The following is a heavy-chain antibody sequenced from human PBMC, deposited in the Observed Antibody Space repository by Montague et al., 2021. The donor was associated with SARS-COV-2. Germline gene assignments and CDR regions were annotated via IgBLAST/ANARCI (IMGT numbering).Heavy chain of an antibody. CDR1: DFSFKNYE. CDR3: TRDESETSGFDF. D-gene: IGHD2-15*01. V-gene: IGHV3-48*03. Sequence: SLRLFCAASDFSFKNYEMNWVRQAPGRGLEWVSYISYSGSTKYYADSVKGRFTISRDNAKASLFLQMNSLRVEDTAIYYCTRDESETSGFDFWGQGTLVTVSS. CDR2: ISYSGSTK. J-gene: IGHJ4*02.